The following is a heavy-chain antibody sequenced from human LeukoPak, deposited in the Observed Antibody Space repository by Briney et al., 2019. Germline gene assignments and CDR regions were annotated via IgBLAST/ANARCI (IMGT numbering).Heavy chain of an antibody. CDR1: GGTFSSYA. J-gene: IGHJ6*03. CDR2: IIPIFGTA. Sequence: ASVKVSCKASGGTFSSYAISWVRQAPGQGLEWMGGIIPIFGTANYAQKFQGRVTITTDESTSTAYMELSSLRSEDTAVYYCARAGAARSEYYYYYMDVWGKGTTVTVSS. CDR3: ARAGAARSEYYYYYMDV. V-gene: IGHV1-69*05. D-gene: IGHD6-6*01.